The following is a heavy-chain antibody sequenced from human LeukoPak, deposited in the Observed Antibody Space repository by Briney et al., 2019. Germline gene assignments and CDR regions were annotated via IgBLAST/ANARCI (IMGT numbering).Heavy chain of an antibody. J-gene: IGHJ5*02. CDR3: ASAVYGDYSWFDP. D-gene: IGHD4-17*01. CDR1: GFTFSSYA. Sequence: GGSLRLSCAASGFTFSSYAMHWVRQAPGKGLEWMTVISYDGSKNYYADSVKGRFTISRDNSKNTLYLQMNSLRAEDTAVYYCASAVYGDYSWFDPWGQGTLVTVSS. CDR2: ISYDGSKN. V-gene: IGHV3-30-3*01.